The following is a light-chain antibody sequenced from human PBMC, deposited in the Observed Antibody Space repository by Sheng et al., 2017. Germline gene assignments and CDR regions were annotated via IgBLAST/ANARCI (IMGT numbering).Light chain of an antibody. Sequence: AIRMTQSPSSFSASAGDRVTITCRASQDISSYLVWYQQAPGKAPKLLIYAASTLQTGVPSRFSGSGSGTDFTLTISNLQSEDFATYYCQHYYSYPPTFGQGPKVEIK. CDR1: QDISSY. J-gene: IGKJ1*01. CDR2: AAS. CDR3: QHYYSYPPT. V-gene: IGKV1-8*01.